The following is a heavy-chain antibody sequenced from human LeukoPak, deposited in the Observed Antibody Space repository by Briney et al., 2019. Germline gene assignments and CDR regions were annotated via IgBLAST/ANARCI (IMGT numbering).Heavy chain of an antibody. D-gene: IGHD3-22*01. CDR2: ISSSSSYI. CDR1: GFTFSSHS. CDR3: ARALYYDSSGYYYYDY. V-gene: IGHV3-21*01. J-gene: IGHJ4*02. Sequence: AGGSLRLSCAASGFTFSSHSMNWVRQAPGKGLEWVSSISSSSSYIYYADSVKGRFTISRDNAKNSLYLQMNSLRAEDTAVYYCARALYYDSSGYYYYDYWGQGTLVTVSS.